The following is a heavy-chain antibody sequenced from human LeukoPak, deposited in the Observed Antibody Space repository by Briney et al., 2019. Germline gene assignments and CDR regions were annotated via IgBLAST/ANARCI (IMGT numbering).Heavy chain of an antibody. CDR1: GYIFTGYY. CDR3: ARAGPTSTRLSPGGSFDY. Sequence: GASVKVSCTASGYIFTGYYIHWVRQAPGQGLEWMGWINPDSGVSTYSQKFQGRVATTRDTPITTAYLELRSLRSDDTAVYYCARAGPTSTRLSPGGSFDYWGQGALVTVSS. V-gene: IGHV1-2*02. D-gene: IGHD3-16*01. CDR2: INPDSGVS. J-gene: IGHJ4*02.